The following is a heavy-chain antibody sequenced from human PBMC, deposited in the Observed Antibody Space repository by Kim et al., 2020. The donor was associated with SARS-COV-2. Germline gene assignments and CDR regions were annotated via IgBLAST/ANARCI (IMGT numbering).Heavy chain of an antibody. V-gene: IGHV3-23*01. CDR2: ISGSGGST. Sequence: GGSLRLSCAASGFTFSSYAMSWVRQAPGKGLEWVSAISGSGGSTYYADSVKGRFTISRDNSKNTLYLQMNSLRAEDTAVYYCAKTESRVARYSRGWYEYCYFGMAVGGQGTTDPVPS. J-gene: IGHJ6*02. D-gene: IGHD6-19*01. CDR3: AKTESRVARYSRGWYEYCYFGMAV. CDR1: GFTFSSYA.